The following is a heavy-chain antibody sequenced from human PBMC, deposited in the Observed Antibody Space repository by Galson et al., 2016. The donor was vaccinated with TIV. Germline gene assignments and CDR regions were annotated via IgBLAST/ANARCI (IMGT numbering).Heavy chain of an antibody. CDR2: IKEDGSEI. D-gene: IGHD1-1*01. CDR1: GFTFGSYG. J-gene: IGHJ4*02. Sequence: SLRLSCAASGFTFGSYGMHWVRQAPGKGLEWVANIKEDGSEIYYVDSVKGRFTISRDNAKNSLYLQMSSLRAEDTAMYYCSRDLTTGNPGYDYWGQGTLVTVSS. CDR3: SRDLTTGNPGYDY. V-gene: IGHV3-7*01.